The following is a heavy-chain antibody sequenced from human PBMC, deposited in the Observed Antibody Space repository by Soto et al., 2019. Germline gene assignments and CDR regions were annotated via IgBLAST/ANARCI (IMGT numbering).Heavy chain of an antibody. V-gene: IGHV1-18*01. D-gene: IGHD2-2*01. CDR1: GYTFTSYG. CDR2: ISAYNGNT. J-gene: IGHJ5*02. CDR3: AREGLGYCSSTSCPWAWFDP. Sequence: ASVKVSCKASGYTFTSYGISWVRQAPGQGLEWMGWISAYNGNTNYAQKLQGRVTMTTDTSTSTAYMELRSLRSYDTAVYYCAREGLGYCSSTSCPWAWFDPWGQGTLVTVSS.